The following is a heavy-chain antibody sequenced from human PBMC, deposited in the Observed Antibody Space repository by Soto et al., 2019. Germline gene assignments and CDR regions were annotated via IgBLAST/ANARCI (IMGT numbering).Heavy chain of an antibody. CDR2: IYYSGST. CDR3: ARDEKKLSGWYYFDY. CDR1: GGSISSSSYS. D-gene: IGHD6-19*01. V-gene: IGHV4-39*02. Sequence: SETLSLTCSVSGGSISSSSYSWGWIRQPPGKGLEWIGTIYYSGSTHYNPSLEGRVAISAGTPNNQLSLRLSSVTAADTAVYYCARDEKKLSGWYYFDYWGQGTLVTVSS. J-gene: IGHJ4*02.